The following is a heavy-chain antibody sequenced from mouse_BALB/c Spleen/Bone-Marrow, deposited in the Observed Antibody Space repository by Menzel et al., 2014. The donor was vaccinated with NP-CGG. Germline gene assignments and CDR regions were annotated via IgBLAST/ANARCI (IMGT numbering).Heavy chain of an antibody. CDR2: ISSGGGRT. Sequence: EVKLMESGGGLVKPGGSLKLSCAASGFAFSNFDMSWVRQTPEKRLEWVAYISSGGGRTYYPGTVKGRFTISRDNAKNTLYLQMSSLKSEDTAMYYCARQGYYRYDYAMDYWGQGTSVTVSS. CDR3: ARQGYYRYDYAMDY. CDR1: GFAFSNFD. J-gene: IGHJ4*01. D-gene: IGHD2-2*01. V-gene: IGHV5-12-1*01.